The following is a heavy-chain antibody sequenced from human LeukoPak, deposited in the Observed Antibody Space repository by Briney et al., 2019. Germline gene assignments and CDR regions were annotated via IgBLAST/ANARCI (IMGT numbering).Heavy chain of an antibody. CDR2: IYYSGTT. Sequence: SETLSLTCTVSGGSISGYYWSWIRQPPGKGLEWIGYIYYSGTTSYNPSLRSRVTMSVDTSKNQCSLRLSSVTAADTAVYYCARMGAIAGASANPDHWGQGTLVTVSS. CDR3: ARMGAIAGASANPDH. CDR1: GGSISGYY. J-gene: IGHJ4*02. D-gene: IGHD4/OR15-4a*01. V-gene: IGHV4-59*01.